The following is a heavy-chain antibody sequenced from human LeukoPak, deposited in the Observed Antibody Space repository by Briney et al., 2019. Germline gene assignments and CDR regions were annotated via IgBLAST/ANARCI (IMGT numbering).Heavy chain of an antibody. V-gene: IGHV4-4*07. CDR3: ARAAYGDYRYYYFYLDV. D-gene: IGHD4-17*01. Sequence: PSETLSLTCTVSGGSINSYYWNWIRQPAGKGLEWIGRIYTSGSSNYNPSLKSRVTMSVDTSKNQFSLRLTSVTAADTAVYYCARAAYGDYRYYYFYLDVWGKGTTVTVSS. J-gene: IGHJ6*03. CDR1: GGSINSYY. CDR2: IYTSGSS.